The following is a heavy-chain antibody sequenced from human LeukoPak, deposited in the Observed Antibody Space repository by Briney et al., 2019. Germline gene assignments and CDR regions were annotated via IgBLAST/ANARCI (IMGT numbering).Heavy chain of an antibody. Sequence: SETLSLTCTVSGGSISTYYWSWIRQPPGRGREGGGYVYYRGSTNYTPSLKSRVPIPVDTSKNKFSLKLNSVTAADTAVYYCARASGYSSGWYTISGFDYWGQGTLVTVSS. CDR1: GGSISTYY. CDR3: ARASGYSSGWYTISGFDY. CDR2: VYYRGST. V-gene: IGHV4-59*01. J-gene: IGHJ4*02. D-gene: IGHD6-19*01.